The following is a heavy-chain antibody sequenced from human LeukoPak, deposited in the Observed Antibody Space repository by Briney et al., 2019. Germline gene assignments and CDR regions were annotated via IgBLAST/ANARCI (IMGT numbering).Heavy chain of an antibody. Sequence: GGSLRLSCSASGFTFSDYPMHWGRQTPGKGLEYVSAISKNGDDTYYADSVKGRFTISRDNSKNTLYLQMSSLRTEDAAVFYCVQVGSNYYLNWGQGTLVIVSS. V-gene: IGHV3-64D*06. CDR2: ISKNGDDT. D-gene: IGHD4-11*01. CDR1: GFTFSDYP. CDR3: VQVGSNYYLN. J-gene: IGHJ4*02.